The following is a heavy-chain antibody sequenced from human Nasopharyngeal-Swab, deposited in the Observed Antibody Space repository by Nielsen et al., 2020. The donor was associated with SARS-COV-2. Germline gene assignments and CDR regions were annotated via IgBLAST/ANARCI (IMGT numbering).Heavy chain of an antibody. CDR3: ARPPAYSSGLFDY. Sequence: GEALKISCKGSGYSFTSYWIGWVRQMLGKGLEWMGIIYPGDSDTRYSPSFQGQVTISADKSISTAYLQWSSLKASDTAMYYCARPPAYSSGLFDYWGQGTLVTVSS. CDR2: IYPGDSDT. CDR1: GYSFTSYW. J-gene: IGHJ4*02. V-gene: IGHV5-51*01. D-gene: IGHD6-19*01.